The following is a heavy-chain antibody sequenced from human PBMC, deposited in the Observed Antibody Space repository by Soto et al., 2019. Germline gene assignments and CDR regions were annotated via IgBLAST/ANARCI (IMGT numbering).Heavy chain of an antibody. J-gene: IGHJ4*02. CDR2: IIPILGIA. D-gene: IGHD3-22*01. CDR3: ARDRGSRGYYPFDY. V-gene: IGHV1-69*08. CDR1: GGTFSSYT. Sequence: QVQLVQSGAEVKKPGSSVKVSCKASGGTFSSYTISWVRQAPGQGLEWMGRIIPILGIANYAQKFQGRVTITADKSTSTAYMELSSLRSEDTAVYYCARDRGSRGYYPFDYWGQGTLVTVSS.